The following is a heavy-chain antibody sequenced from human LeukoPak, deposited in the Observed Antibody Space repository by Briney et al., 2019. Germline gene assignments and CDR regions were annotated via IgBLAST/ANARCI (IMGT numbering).Heavy chain of an antibody. CDR3: ARDPLRDYY. V-gene: IGHV1-69-2*01. CDR2: VDPEDGET. J-gene: IGHJ4*02. CDR1: GYTFTDYY. Sequence: ASVKVSCKVSGYTFTDYYMHWVRQAPGKGLEWMGLVDPEDGETIYAEKFQGRVTITADTSTDTAYMELSSLRSEDTAVYYCARDPLRDYYWGQGTLVTVSS.